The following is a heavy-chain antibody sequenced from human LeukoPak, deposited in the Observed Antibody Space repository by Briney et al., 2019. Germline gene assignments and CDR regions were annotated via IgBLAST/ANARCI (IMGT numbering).Heavy chain of an antibody. J-gene: IGHJ5*02. Sequence: GGSLRLSCAASGFTFSNYEMHWVSQAPGKGLEWVSYISSSGSTKHYADSVKGRFTISRDNPENTLYLQMNRLRAEVTASYYCLIDPHYDYFLGSPDTPDPWGQGTQVTVSS. CDR2: ISSSGSTK. CDR3: LIDPHYDYFLGSPDTPDP. V-gene: IGHV3-48*03. CDR1: GFTFSNYE. D-gene: IGHD3-16*01.